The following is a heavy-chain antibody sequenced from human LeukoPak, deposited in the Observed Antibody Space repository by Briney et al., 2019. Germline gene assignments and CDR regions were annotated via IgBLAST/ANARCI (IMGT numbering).Heavy chain of an antibody. Sequence: GGSLRLSCAASGFTFSRNAMHWVRQAPGKGLEWVAVISYDGKFAYYEDSVKGRFTISRDNSKDTLSLQMNSLRVEDTAVFYCARDQYDTWSRRGNFDSWGQGTLVIVSS. V-gene: IGHV3-30*03. CDR2: ISYDGKFA. CDR3: ARDQYDTWSRRGNFDS. J-gene: IGHJ4*02. D-gene: IGHD3-3*01. CDR1: GFTFSRNA.